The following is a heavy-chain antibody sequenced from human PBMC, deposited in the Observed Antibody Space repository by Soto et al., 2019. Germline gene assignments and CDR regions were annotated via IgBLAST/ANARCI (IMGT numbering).Heavy chain of an antibody. D-gene: IGHD3-22*01. Sequence: QLQLQESGPGLVKPSETLSLTCTVSGGSISSSSYYWGWIRQPPGKGLEWIGSIYYSGSTYYNPSLKSRVTISVDTSKNQFSLKLSSVTAADTAVYYCARTRDYYDSSGYYYVNYYYGMDVWGQGTTVTVSS. CDR2: IYYSGST. CDR1: GGSISSSSYY. CDR3: ARTRDYYDSSGYYYVNYYYGMDV. V-gene: IGHV4-39*01. J-gene: IGHJ6*02.